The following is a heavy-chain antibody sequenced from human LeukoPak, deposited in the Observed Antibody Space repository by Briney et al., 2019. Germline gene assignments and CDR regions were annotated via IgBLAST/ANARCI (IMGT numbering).Heavy chain of an antibody. CDR3: AREARRLNSISFQH. D-gene: IGHD6-6*01. CDR2: INPNSGGT. V-gene: IGHV1-2*02. J-gene: IGHJ1*01. Sequence: GASVKVSCKASGYTFTGYYMHWVRQAPGQGLEWMGWINPNSGGTNYAQKFQGRVTMTRDTSISTAYMELSRLRSDDTAVYYCAREARRLNSISFQHWGQGTLVTVSS. CDR1: GYTFTGYY.